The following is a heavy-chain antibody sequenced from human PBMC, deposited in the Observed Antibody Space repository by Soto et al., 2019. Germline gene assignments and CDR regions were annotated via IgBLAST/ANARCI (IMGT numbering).Heavy chain of an antibody. CDR2: INHSGST. J-gene: IGHJ5*02. CDR1: GGSFCGYY. D-gene: IGHD6-13*01. V-gene: IGHV4-34*01. Sequence: SETLSLSCAVYGGSFCGYYWSWIRQPPGKGLEWIGEINHSGSTNYNPSLKSRVTISVDTSKNQFSLKLSSVTAADTAVYYCARRAAAFGFDPWGQGTLVTVSS. CDR3: ARRAAAFGFDP.